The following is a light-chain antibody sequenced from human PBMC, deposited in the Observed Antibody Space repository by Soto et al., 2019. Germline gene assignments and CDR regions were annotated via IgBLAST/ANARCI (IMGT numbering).Light chain of an antibody. V-gene: IGKV3-20*01. CDR2: GAS. CDR3: PQYGKSPIT. Sequence: EIVLTQSPGTLSLSPGERGTLSCRASQSVNSNYLAWYQQKPGQAPRLLIYGASNRATGIPDTFSGSGSGTDFTLTISRLEPEDFAVYYCPQYGKSPITFGQGTRLENK. CDR1: QSVNSNY. J-gene: IGKJ5*01.